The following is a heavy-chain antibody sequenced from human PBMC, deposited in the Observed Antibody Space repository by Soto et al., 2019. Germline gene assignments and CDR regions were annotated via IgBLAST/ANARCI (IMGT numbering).Heavy chain of an antibody. Sequence: SETLSLTCTVSGGSISSYYWSWIRQPPGKGLEWIGYIYYSGSTSYADSEKGRFTISRDNAKNTLYLQMNSLRAEDTAVYYCARLGYCISTSCYGDSFDIWGQGTMVTVSS. CDR3: ARLGYCISTSCYGDSFDI. D-gene: IGHD2-2*01. V-gene: IGHV4-59*12. CDR2: IYYSGST. CDR1: GGSISSYY. J-gene: IGHJ3*02.